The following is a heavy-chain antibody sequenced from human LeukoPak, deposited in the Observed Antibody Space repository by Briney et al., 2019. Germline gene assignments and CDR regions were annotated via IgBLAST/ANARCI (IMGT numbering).Heavy chain of an antibody. CDR3: ARWDY. V-gene: IGHV3-48*04. J-gene: IGHJ4*02. Sequence: GGSLRLSCAASGFTFSSYSMNWVRQAPGKGLEWVSYISSSGNSIYYADSVKGRFTISRDNAKNALYLQMNSLRAEDTAVYYCARWDYWGQGTLVTVSS. CDR1: GFTFSSYS. CDR2: ISSSGNSI.